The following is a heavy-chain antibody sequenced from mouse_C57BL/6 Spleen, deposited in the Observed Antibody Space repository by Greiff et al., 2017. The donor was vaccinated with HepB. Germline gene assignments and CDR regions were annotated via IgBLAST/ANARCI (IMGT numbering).Heavy chain of an antibody. CDR3: ARDYYGQYYYAMDY. V-gene: IGHV3-6*01. CDR1: GYSITSGYY. Sequence: EVKLQESGPGLVKPSQSLSLTCSVTGYSITSGYYWNWIRQFPGNKLEWMGYISYDGSNNYNPSLKNRISITRDTSKNQFFLKLNSVTTEDTATYYCARDYYGQYYYAMDYWGQGTSVTVSS. D-gene: IGHD1-1*01. CDR2: ISYDGSN. J-gene: IGHJ4*01.